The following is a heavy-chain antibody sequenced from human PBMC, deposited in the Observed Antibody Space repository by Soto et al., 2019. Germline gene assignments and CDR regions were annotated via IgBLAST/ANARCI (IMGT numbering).Heavy chain of an antibody. D-gene: IGHD3-22*01. CDR1: GYTFTGYY. CDR3: ARDPHDQYYYDSSGYYYEYYFDY. J-gene: IGHJ4*02. Sequence: ASVKVSCKASGYTFTGYYMHWVRQAPGQGLEWMGWINPNSGGTNYAQKFQGRVTMTRDTSISTAYMELSRLRSDDTAVYYCARDPHDQYYYDSSGYYYEYYFDYWGQGTLVTVSS. CDR2: INPNSGGT. V-gene: IGHV1-2*02.